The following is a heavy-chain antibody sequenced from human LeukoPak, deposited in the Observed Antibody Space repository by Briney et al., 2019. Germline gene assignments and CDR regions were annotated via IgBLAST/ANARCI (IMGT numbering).Heavy chain of an antibody. Sequence: ASVKVSCKASGYTFTSYDINWVRRATGQGLEWMGWMNPNSGNTGYAQKFQGRVTMTRNTSISTAYMELSSLRSEDTAVYYCARGQDFWSGYYTAGVDYWGQGTLVTVSS. CDR1: GYTFTSYD. CDR2: MNPNSGNT. V-gene: IGHV1-8*01. CDR3: ARGQDFWSGYYTAGVDY. J-gene: IGHJ4*02. D-gene: IGHD3-3*01.